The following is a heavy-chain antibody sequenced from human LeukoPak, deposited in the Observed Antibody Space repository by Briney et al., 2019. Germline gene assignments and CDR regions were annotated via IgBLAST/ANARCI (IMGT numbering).Heavy chain of an antibody. CDR1: GFTFSDYY. V-gene: IGHV3-11*01. J-gene: IGHJ4*02. CDR3: ARDGYDYVWGSYRPVDY. Sequence: GGSLRLSCAASGFTFSDYYMSWIRQAPGKGLELVSYISSSGSTIYYADSVKGRFTISRDNAKNSLYLQMNSLRAEDTAVYYCARDGYDYVWGSYRPVDYWGQGTLVTVSS. CDR2: ISSSGSTI. D-gene: IGHD3-16*02.